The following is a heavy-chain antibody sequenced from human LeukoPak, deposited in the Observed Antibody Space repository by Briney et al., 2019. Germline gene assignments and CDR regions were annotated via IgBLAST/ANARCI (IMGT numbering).Heavy chain of an antibody. V-gene: IGHV3-74*01. CDR1: GFTFSTYW. Sequence: GGSLRLSCAAFGFTFSTYWMHWVRQAPGKGLVWVSRINTDGSSTSYADSVKGRFTISRDNAKNTLYLQMNSLRAEDTAVYYCARGGESRAVAVTGIGYWGQGTLVTVSS. J-gene: IGHJ4*02. D-gene: IGHD6-19*01. CDR2: INTDGSST. CDR3: ARGGESRAVAVTGIGY.